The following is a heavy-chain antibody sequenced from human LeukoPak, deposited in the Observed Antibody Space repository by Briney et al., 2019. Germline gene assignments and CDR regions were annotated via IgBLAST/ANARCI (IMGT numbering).Heavy chain of an antibody. CDR3: AKDPDGDYSWFDP. D-gene: IGHD4-17*01. V-gene: IGHV3-23*01. CDR1: GFTFRDYA. Sequence: GGSLRLSCAASGFTFRDYAMSWVRQAPGKGLEWVSAISGNGGSTYYADSVKGRFTISRDNSKNTLYLQMNSLRAEDTAVYYCAKDPDGDYSWFDPWGQGTLVTVSS. J-gene: IGHJ5*02. CDR2: ISGNGGST.